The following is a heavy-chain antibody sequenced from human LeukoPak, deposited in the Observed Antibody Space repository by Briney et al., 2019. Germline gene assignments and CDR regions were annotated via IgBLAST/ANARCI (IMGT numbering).Heavy chain of an antibody. CDR3: SRALVGGTNYFDP. Sequence: GGSLRLSCVASGFTFSRYWMNWVRQAPGKGLEWVANINRDGSEKYYVDSVRGRFTISRDNAKNSLYLQMNSLRADDTAVYYCSRALVGGTNYFDPWGQGTLVTVSS. CDR1: GFTFSRYW. V-gene: IGHV3-7*02. CDR2: INRDGSEK. D-gene: IGHD1-26*01. J-gene: IGHJ5*02.